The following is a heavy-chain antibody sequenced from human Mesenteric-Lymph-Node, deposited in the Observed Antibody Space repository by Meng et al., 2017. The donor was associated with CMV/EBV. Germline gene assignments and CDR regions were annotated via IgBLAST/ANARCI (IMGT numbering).Heavy chain of an antibody. Sequence: GESLKISCAASGFTFSGSAMHWVRQASGKGLEWVGRIRSKANSYATAYAASVKGRFTISRDDSKNTAYLQMNSLKTEDTAVYYCTREDPYRGYYYYGMDVWGQGTTVTVSS. V-gene: IGHV3-73*01. D-gene: IGHD1-26*01. J-gene: IGHJ6*02. CDR3: TREDPYRGYYYYGMDV. CDR1: GFTFSGSA. CDR2: IRSKANSYAT.